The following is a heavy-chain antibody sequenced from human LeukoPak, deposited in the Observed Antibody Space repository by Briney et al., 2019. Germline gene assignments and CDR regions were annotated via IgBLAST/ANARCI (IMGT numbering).Heavy chain of an antibody. D-gene: IGHD6-19*01. CDR3: ARAAYSSGWYPYYYYYMDV. CDR2: ISSSSSYI. J-gene: IGHJ6*03. V-gene: IGHV3-21*04. CDR1: GFTFSSYS. Sequence: GGSLRLSCAASGFTFSSYSMNWVRQAPGKGLEWVSSISSSSSYIYYADSVKGRFTISRDNAKNSLYLQMNSLRAEDTAVYYCARAAYSSGWYPYYYYYMDVWGKGTTVTISS.